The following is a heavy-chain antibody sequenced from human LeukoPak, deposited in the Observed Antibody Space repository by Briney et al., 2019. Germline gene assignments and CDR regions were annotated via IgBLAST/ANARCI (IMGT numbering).Heavy chain of an antibody. D-gene: IGHD6-19*01. CDR1: GFTFSSYG. Sequence: PGGSLRLSCAASGFTFSSYGMHWVRQAPGKGLEWVAFIRYDGSNKYYADSVKGRFTISRDNSKNTLYLQMNSLRAEDTAVYYCASGSIAVADVYYYGMDVWGQGTTVTVSS. J-gene: IGHJ6*02. CDR2: IRYDGSNK. V-gene: IGHV3-30*02. CDR3: ASGSIAVADVYYYGMDV.